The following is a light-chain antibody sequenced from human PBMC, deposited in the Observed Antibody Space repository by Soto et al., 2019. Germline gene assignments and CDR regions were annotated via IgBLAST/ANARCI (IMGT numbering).Light chain of an antibody. CDR2: AAS. J-gene: IGKJ1*01. CDR3: QQYGTSPWT. Sequence: EIVLTQSPGTLSLSPGERATLSCWASQSVTSDYLAWYQQKPGQAPRLLIYAASSRATGIPDRFSGSGSGTDFTLTISRLVPEDFAVYYCQQYGTSPWTFGQVTKVEIK. V-gene: IGKV3-20*01. CDR1: QSVTSDY.